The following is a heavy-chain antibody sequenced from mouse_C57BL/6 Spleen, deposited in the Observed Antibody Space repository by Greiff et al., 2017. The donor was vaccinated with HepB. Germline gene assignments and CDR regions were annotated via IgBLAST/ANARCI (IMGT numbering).Heavy chain of an antibody. J-gene: IGHJ4*01. CDR1: GYTFTSYW. Sequence: VQLQQPGAELVKPGASVKMSCKASGYTFTSYWITWVKQRLGQGLEWIGDIYPGSGSTNYNEKFKSKATLTVDTSSSTAYMQLSSLTSEDSAVYYCAREGTTVVENYAMDYWGQGTSVTVSS. D-gene: IGHD1-1*01. CDR3: AREGTTVVENYAMDY. CDR2: IYPGSGST. V-gene: IGHV1-55*01.